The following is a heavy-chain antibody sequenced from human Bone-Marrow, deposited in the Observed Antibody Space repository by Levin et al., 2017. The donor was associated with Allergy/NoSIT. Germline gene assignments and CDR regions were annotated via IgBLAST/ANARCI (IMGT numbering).Heavy chain of an antibody. D-gene: IGHD5-18*01. Sequence: GGSLRLSCAASGFTFSSYGMHWVRQAPGKGLEWVAVIRNDGSDKYYADSVKGRFAISRDNSKNTLYLQMSSLRAEDTAVYYCARAAWIQLWFFDYWGQGALVTVSS. J-gene: IGHJ4*02. CDR2: IRNDGSDK. CDR3: ARAAWIQLWFFDY. V-gene: IGHV3-33*01. CDR1: GFTFSSYG.